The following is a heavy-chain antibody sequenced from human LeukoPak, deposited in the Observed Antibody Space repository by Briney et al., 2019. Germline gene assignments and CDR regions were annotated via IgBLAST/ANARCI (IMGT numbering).Heavy chain of an antibody. D-gene: IGHD1-26*01. CDR3: ARDGVGAQCNWFDP. CDR1: GFTVSSNY. V-gene: IGHV3-53*01. Sequence: GGSLRLSCAASGFTVSSNYMSWVRRAPGKGLEWVSVIYSGGSTYYADSVKGRFTISRDNSKNTLYLQMNSLRAEDTAVYYCARDGVGAQCNWFDPWGQGTLVTVSS. J-gene: IGHJ5*02. CDR2: IYSGGST.